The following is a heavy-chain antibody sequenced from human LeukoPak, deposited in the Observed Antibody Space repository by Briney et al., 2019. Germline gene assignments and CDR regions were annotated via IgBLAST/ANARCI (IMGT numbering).Heavy chain of an antibody. V-gene: IGHV3-15*01. CDR3: RGFWSGYPTYYMDV. CDR2: IKSKTDGGAT. CDR1: GFTFNNAW. D-gene: IGHD3-3*01. Sequence: GGSLRLSCAASGFTFNNAWMSWVRQAPGQGLEWVGRIKSKTDGGATDYAAPVKGRFTISRDDSKNTLYLQINSLKTEDTAVYYCRGFWSGYPTYYMDVWGKGTTVTVSS. J-gene: IGHJ6*03.